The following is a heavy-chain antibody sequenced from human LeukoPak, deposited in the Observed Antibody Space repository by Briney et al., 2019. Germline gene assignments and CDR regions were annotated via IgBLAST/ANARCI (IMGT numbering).Heavy chain of an antibody. J-gene: IGHJ4*02. CDR2: IYCTGSA. V-gene: IGHV4-59*01. Sequence: PSETLSLTCNVSGGSLSSYYWSWIRQTPGKGLEWIGNIYCTGSANYNPSLKSRVTIAADTSRNQLSLKVNSVTAADTAVYYCAREKSGSYGDWGQGILVTVSS. CDR1: GGSLSSYY. CDR3: AREKSGSYGD. D-gene: IGHD3-10*01.